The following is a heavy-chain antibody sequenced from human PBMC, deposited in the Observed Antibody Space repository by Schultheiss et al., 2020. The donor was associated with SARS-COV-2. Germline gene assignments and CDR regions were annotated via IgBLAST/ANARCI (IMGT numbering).Heavy chain of an antibody. J-gene: IGHJ4*02. CDR1: RFTFSAYA. D-gene: IGHD3-16*01. CDR2: ISGSGGST. V-gene: IGHV3-23*01. CDR3: AREKWGTLAY. Sequence: GESLKISCAASRFTFSAYAMSWVRQAPGKGLEWVSAISGSGGSTYYGDSVKGRFTISRDNAKNSLYLQMNSLRAEDTAVYYCAREKWGTLAYWGQGTLVTVSS.